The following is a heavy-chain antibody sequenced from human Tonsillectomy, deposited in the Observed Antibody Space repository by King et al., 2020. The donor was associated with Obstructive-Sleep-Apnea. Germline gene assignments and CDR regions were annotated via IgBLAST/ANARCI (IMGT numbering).Heavy chain of an antibody. CDR3: ARDRGGGYSGYDNSYYYGMDV. Sequence: VQLVESGGGLVQPGGSLRLSCAASGFTFSSYWMSWVRQAPGKGLEWVANIKQDGSEKYYVDSVKGRFTISRDNAKNSLYLQMNSLRAEDTAVYYCARDRGGGYSGYDNSYYYGMDVWGQGTTVTVSS. CDR2: IKQDGSEK. D-gene: IGHD5-12*01. J-gene: IGHJ6*02. CDR1: GFTFSSYW. V-gene: IGHV3-7*01.